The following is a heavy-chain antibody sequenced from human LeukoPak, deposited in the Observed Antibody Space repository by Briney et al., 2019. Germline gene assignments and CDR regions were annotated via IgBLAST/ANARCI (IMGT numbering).Heavy chain of an antibody. Sequence: GGSLRLSCAASGFTFSSYAMHWVRQAPGKGLEWVAVISYDGSNKYYADSAKGRFTISRDNSKNTLYLQMNSLRAEDTAVYYCARAYYYDSSGYILYYFDYWGQGTLVTVSS. D-gene: IGHD3-22*01. CDR1: GFTFSSYA. CDR2: ISYDGSNK. CDR3: ARAYYYDSSGYILYYFDY. J-gene: IGHJ4*02. V-gene: IGHV3-30*04.